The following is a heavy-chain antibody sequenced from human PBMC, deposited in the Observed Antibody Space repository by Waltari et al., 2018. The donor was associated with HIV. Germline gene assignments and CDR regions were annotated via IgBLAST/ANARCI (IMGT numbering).Heavy chain of an antibody. J-gene: IGHJ4*02. Sequence: QVHLQQSGAGLLKPSETLSLTCTVSVGSFSGYYWSWIRQPPGQGLEWIGEVNQSGNINYNPSLKSRLIISVDTSKRQFSLRLKSVTAADTAVYYCSREGYGGNPANNFDFWGQGALVSVSS. D-gene: IGHD2-15*01. CDR3: SREGYGGNPANNFDF. CDR1: VGSFSGYY. V-gene: IGHV4-34*01. CDR2: VNQSGNI.